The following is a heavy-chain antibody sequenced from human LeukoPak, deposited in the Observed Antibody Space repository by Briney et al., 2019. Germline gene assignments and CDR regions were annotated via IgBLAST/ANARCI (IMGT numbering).Heavy chain of an antibody. D-gene: IGHD2-2*02. CDR2: IGSGGSST. J-gene: IGHJ4*02. Sequence: GGSLRLSCAASGFTFSSYAMSWVRQAPGKGLEWVSGIGSGGSSTNYADSVKGRFTISRDNSKDTLYLQLNSLRAEDTAVYYCAKSQPYTATYYDYWGQGTLVTVSS. V-gene: IGHV3-23*01. CDR1: GFTFSSYA. CDR3: AKSQPYTATYYDY.